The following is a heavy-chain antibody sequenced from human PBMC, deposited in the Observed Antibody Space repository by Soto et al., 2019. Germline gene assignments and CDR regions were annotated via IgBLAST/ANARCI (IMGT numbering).Heavy chain of an antibody. D-gene: IGHD6-19*01. J-gene: IGHJ4*02. V-gene: IGHV1-2*02. CDR1: GYSFTGYQ. CDR3: ALPISVTVTFDY. Sequence: QVQLVQSGAEVKKPGASVKVSCRASGYSFTGYQMYWVRQAPGQGLEWMGWISPNSGDTNYAQKFQGRVTVTSDTSIRTVYMELSRLRSDDTAVYYCALPISVTVTFDYWGQGTLVTVSS. CDR2: ISPNSGDT.